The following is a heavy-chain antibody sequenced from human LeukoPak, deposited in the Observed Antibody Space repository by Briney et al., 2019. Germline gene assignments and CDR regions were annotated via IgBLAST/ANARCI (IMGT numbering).Heavy chain of an antibody. J-gene: IGHJ4*02. Sequence: GGSLRLSCAASGFTFRTYAMSWVRQAPGEGLEWVSAISDSGGSTFYADSVRGRFTISRDNSKNTLYLQMHSLRAEDTAVYYCAKPSGSHPNYYFDSWGQGTLVTVSS. CDR2: ISDSGGST. V-gene: IGHV3-23*01. D-gene: IGHD1-26*01. CDR3: AKPSGSHPNYYFDS. CDR1: GFTFRTYA.